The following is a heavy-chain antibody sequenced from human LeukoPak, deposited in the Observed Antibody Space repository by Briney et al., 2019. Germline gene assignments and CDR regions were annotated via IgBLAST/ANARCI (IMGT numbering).Heavy chain of an antibody. CDR3: ARVAPPTYCSGGSCYSAAFDI. D-gene: IGHD2-15*01. J-gene: IGHJ3*02. CDR1: GGSVSSGYYY. Sequence: PSQTLSLTCTVSGGSVSSGYYYWSWIRQPPGKGLEWIGYIYYSGGTYYNPSLKSRVSISVDTSKNQFSLKLSSVTAADTAVYYCARVAPPTYCSGGSCYSAAFDIWGQGTMVTVSS. V-gene: IGHV4-30-4*01. CDR2: IYYSGGT.